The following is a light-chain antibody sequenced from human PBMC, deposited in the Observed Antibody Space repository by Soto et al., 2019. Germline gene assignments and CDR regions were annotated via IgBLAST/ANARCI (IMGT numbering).Light chain of an antibody. CDR3: HQYVTSPPAWA. V-gene: IGKV3-20*01. CDR2: ATS. CDR1: QSISSSY. Sequence: EIVLTQSPGTLSLSPGERATLSCRTSQSISSSYLAWSQQKPGQAPRPLISATSSRATGVPDRFSGSGSGTDFTLTISRLEPEDSAVYYCHQYVTSPPAWAFGQGTKVEIK. J-gene: IGKJ1*01.